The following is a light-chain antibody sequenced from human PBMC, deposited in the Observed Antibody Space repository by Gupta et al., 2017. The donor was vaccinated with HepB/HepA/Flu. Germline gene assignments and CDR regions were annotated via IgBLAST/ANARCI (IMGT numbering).Light chain of an antibody. Sequence: IVMTQSPATLSVSPGERATLSCRASQSRSTRLAWYHQKPGQAPRLLVFDTSTRATGSPARFIGSGSGTEFTLTISSRQSEDFSVYYCQQYNIWPPLTFGGGTKVEIK. CDR1: QSRSTR. CDR3: QQYNIWPPLT. V-gene: IGKV3-15*01. J-gene: IGKJ4*01. CDR2: DTS.